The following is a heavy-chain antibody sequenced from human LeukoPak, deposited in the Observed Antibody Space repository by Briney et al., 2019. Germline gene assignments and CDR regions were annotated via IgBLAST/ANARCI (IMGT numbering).Heavy chain of an antibody. D-gene: IGHD1-26*01. Sequence: SETLSLTCTVSGGSISSGSYYWSSIRQPAGKGLEWIGRIYTSRSTDYNPILKSRVTISVQKSNNQFSLKPSSVTAADAAVYYCARDPGGRNFPPYAFDMWGQGTMVTVSS. CDR2: IYTSRST. J-gene: IGHJ3*02. CDR3: ARDPGGRNFPPYAFDM. CDR1: GGSISSGSYY. V-gene: IGHV4-61*02.